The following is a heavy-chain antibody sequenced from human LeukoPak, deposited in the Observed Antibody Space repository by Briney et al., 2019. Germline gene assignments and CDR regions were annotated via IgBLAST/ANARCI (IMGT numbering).Heavy chain of an antibody. CDR2: IYYSGST. J-gene: IGHJ4*02. D-gene: IGHD6-19*01. Sequence: SETLSLTCAVSGGSISSYYWSWIRQPPGKGLEWIGYIYYSGSTNYNPSLKSRVTISVDTSKNQFSLKLSSVTAADTAVYYCARHSSGWYRGYFDYWGQGTLVTVSS. CDR3: ARHSSGWYRGYFDY. CDR1: GGSISSYY. V-gene: IGHV4-59*08.